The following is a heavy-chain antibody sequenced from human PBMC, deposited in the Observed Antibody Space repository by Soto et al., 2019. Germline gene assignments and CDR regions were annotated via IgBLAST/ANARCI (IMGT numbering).Heavy chain of an antibody. CDR3: ARERYLGDFWSGYYTYHYYYGMDV. D-gene: IGHD3-3*01. J-gene: IGHJ6*02. Sequence: ASETLSLTCAVYGGSFSGYYWSWIRQPPGKGLEWIGEINHSGSTNYNPSLKSRVTISVDTSKNQFSLKLSSVTAADTAVYYCARERYLGDFWSGYYTYHYYYGMDVWGQGTTVTVSS. CDR2: INHSGST. CDR1: GGSFSGYY. V-gene: IGHV4-34*01.